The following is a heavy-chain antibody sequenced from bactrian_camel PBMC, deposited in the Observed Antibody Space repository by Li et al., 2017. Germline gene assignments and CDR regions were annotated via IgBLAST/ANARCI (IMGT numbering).Heavy chain of an antibody. D-gene: IGHD1*01. V-gene: IGHV3-3*01. CDR1: QDTTKRNA. J-gene: IGHJ4*01. Sequence: HVQLVESGGGSVEAGGSLKLSCVAVQDTTKRNAMAWFRQSPGKEREGLAAMYGGGATYTERTYYADSVKGRFTISKDNAKNTLYLQMNNLKPEDTARYHCAAIIGRCKGPVERQYEYNYWGQGTQVT. CDR3: AAIIGRCKGPVERQYEYNY. CDR2: MYGGGATYTERT.